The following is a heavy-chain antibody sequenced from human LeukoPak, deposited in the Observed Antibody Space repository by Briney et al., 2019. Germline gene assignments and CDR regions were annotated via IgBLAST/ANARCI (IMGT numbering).Heavy chain of an antibody. CDR2: INRSGST. V-gene: IGHV4-34*01. Sequence: SETLSLTCAVSGGSFSDYYWSWIRQPPGKGLEWIGEINRSGSTNYNPSLESRVTISVDTSRNQFSLELTSVTAADTAVYYGARAPKIAVPGAPPGKNWGQGTLVTVSS. CDR3: ARAPKIAVPGAPPGKN. J-gene: IGHJ4*02. CDR1: GGSFSDYY. D-gene: IGHD6-19*01.